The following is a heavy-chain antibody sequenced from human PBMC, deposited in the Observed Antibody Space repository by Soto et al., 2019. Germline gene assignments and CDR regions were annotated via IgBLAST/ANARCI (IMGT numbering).Heavy chain of an antibody. Sequence: PSETLSLTCAVYGGSFSGYYWSWIRQPPGKGLEWIGEINHSGSTNYNPSLKSRVTISVDTSKNQFSLKLSSVTAADTAVYYCARAAKRPPAPHYFDYWGQGTLVTSPQ. CDR2: INHSGST. CDR3: ARAAKRPPAPHYFDY. J-gene: IGHJ4*02. CDR1: GGSFSGYY. V-gene: IGHV4-34*01. D-gene: IGHD6-6*01.